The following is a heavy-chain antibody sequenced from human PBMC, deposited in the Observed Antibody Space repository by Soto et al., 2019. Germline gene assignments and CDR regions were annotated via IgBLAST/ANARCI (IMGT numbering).Heavy chain of an antibody. Sequence: SETLSLTCTVSGGSIRSGGYYWSWVRQNPRRGLEWIGNIYYSGNTYYNPSLKSRLTISVDTSKNQFSLNLSSVTAADTAVYYCARDRLMATAGTARHYFGLDVWSQGTTVTVSS. CDR2: IYYSGNT. CDR1: GGSIRSGGYY. CDR3: ARDRLMATAGTARHYFGLDV. V-gene: IGHV4-31*03. J-gene: IGHJ6*02. D-gene: IGHD5-18*01.